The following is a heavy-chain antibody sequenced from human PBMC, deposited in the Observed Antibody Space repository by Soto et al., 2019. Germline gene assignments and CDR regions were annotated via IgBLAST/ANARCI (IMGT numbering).Heavy chain of an antibody. Sequence: QVQLVQSGAEVKKPGASVKVSCKASGYSFITYGISWVRQAPGQGLERMGWISTYNGNTKYAQKLQGRVTMTTDTSTTTGYMELRSLRADDTAVYYCARDRPTSSIRARDYYYAMDVWGQGTTVTVS. D-gene: IGHD6-6*01. CDR3: ARDRPTSSIRARDYYYAMDV. J-gene: IGHJ6*02. CDR1: GYSFITYG. CDR2: ISTYNGNT. V-gene: IGHV1-18*01.